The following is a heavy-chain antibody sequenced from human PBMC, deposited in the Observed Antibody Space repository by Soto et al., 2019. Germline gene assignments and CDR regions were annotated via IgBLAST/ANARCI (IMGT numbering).Heavy chain of an antibody. Sequence: EVQLLESGGGLVQPGGSLRLSCAASGFTFSSYAMSWVRQAPGKGLEWVSAISGSGGSTYYADSVKGRFTISRDNSKNTLYLQMNSLRAEDTAVYYCASLMDTAMVHYYYYYMDVWGKGNTVTVSS. D-gene: IGHD5-18*01. J-gene: IGHJ6*03. CDR3: ASLMDTAMVHYYYYYMDV. CDR2: ISGSGGST. V-gene: IGHV3-23*01. CDR1: GFTFSSYA.